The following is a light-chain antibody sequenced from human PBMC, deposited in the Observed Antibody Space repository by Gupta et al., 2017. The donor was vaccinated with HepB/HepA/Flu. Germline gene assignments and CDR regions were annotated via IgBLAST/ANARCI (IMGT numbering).Light chain of an antibody. Sequence: DIQMTQSPSSLSASVGDRVTITCQASQDISNFLNWYQQKPGKVPKFLIYDASKVATGVPSRFSGSGSGTDFTLTISSLQPEDFATYYCQQDYSVPLTFGGGTKVEIK. J-gene: IGKJ4*01. CDR3: QQDYSVPLT. V-gene: IGKV1-33*01. CDR2: DAS. CDR1: QDISNF.